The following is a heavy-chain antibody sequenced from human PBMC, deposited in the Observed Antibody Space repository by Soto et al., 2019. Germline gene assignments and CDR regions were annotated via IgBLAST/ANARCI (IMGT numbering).Heavy chain of an antibody. D-gene: IGHD5-12*01. CDR3: TSRKPHSGYAWDFDY. V-gene: IGHV3-15*01. Sequence: EVQLVESGGGLVKPGGSLRLSCAASGFTFSNAWMSWVRQAPGKGLEWVGRIKSKTDGGTTDYAAPVKGRFTISSDDSKNTLYLQMNSLKTEDTAVYYCTSRKPHSGYAWDFDYWGQGTLVTVSS. CDR1: GFTFSNAW. J-gene: IGHJ4*02. CDR2: IKSKTDGGTT.